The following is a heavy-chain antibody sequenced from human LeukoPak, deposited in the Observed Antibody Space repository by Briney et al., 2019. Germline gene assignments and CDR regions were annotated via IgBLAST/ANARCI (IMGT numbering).Heavy chain of an antibody. J-gene: IGHJ4*02. Sequence: GGSLRLSCAASGFTFSSYAISWVRQAPGKGLEWVSVIYSGGSTYYADSVKGRFTISRDNSKNTLYLQMNSLRAEDTAVYYCARDRVSGGRPDYWGQGTLVTVSS. V-gene: IGHV3-53*01. D-gene: IGHD2-15*01. CDR3: ARDRVSGGRPDY. CDR1: GFTFSSYA. CDR2: IYSGGST.